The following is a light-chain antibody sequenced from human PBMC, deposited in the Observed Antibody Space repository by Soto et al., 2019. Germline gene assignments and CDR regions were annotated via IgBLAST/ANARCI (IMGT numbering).Light chain of an antibody. CDR3: QQYNSYRLT. Sequence: DIQMTQSPSTLSASVGDRVTITCRASQSISSWLAWYQQKPGKAPKLLIYDASSLESGVPSRFSGSGSGTAFTLTISSLQPDDFATYYCQQYNSYRLTFGQGTKVEIK. J-gene: IGKJ1*01. CDR2: DAS. V-gene: IGKV1-5*01. CDR1: QSISSW.